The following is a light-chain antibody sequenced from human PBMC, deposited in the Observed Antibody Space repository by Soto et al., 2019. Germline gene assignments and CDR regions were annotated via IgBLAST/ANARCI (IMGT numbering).Light chain of an antibody. V-gene: IGKV3-11*01. CDR3: EQRSNWPYLT. CDR2: DAS. J-gene: IGKJ4*01. Sequence: EIVLTQSPDTLSLSPGERATLSCRASQSVIGYLGWYQQKPGQAPRLLIYDASNRAYGVPARFRGSGSGTNFTLTIASLEPDDVAVYYCEQRSNWPYLTFGGGTRV. CDR1: QSVIGY.